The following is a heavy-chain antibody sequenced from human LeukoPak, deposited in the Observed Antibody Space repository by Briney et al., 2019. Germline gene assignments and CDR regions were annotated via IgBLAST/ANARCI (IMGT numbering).Heavy chain of an antibody. D-gene: IGHD3-16*02. V-gene: IGHV3-23*01. CDR1: GFTFSTYA. J-gene: IGHJ4*02. CDR3: AKERAGYTNPYYFDY. CDR2: ISGSGANT. Sequence: GGSLRLSCAASGFTFSTYAMSWVRQAPGKGLEWVSTISGSGANTYYADSVRGRFTISRDNSKNTLYLHMNSLRAEDTAVYHCAKERAGYTNPYYFDYWGQGTLVTVSS.